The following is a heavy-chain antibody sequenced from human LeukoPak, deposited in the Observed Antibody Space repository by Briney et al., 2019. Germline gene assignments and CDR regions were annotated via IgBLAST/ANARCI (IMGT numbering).Heavy chain of an antibody. V-gene: IGHV3-23*01. D-gene: IGHD3-10*01. CDR2: ISGGGGST. CDR1: GFTFNSYA. CDR3: NYYGSGTPLYFDY. J-gene: IGHJ4*02. Sequence: PGGSLRLSCAASGFTFNSYAMSWVRQAPGKGLEWVSTISGGGGSTYYAGSVKGRFTISRDNSKNTLSLQMNTLRAEDTAIYYCNYYGSGTPLYFDYWGQGTLVTVSS.